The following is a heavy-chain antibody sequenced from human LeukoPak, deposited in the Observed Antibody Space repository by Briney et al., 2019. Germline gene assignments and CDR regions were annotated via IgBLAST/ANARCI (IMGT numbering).Heavy chain of an antibody. CDR3: AKEMATIRAFDF. D-gene: IGHD5-24*01. CDR2: ISGSGSST. CDR1: GFTFSTYA. J-gene: IGHJ3*01. V-gene: IGHV3-23*01. Sequence: GGSLRLSCAASGFTFSTYAMSWVRQAPGKGLEWVSVISGSGSSTYYADSVKGRFTISRDNSKNTLYLQMSSLRAEDTAVYSCAKEMATIRAFDFWGQGKLVTVSS.